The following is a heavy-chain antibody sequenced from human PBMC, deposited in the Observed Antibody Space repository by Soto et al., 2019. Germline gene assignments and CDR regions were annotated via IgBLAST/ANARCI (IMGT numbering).Heavy chain of an antibody. J-gene: IGHJ3*02. V-gene: IGHV4-34*01. CDR2: INHSGST. CDR1: GGSFSGYY. CDR3: ARGPIITMVRGVIKGIDI. D-gene: IGHD3-10*01. Sequence: QVQLQQWGAGLLKPSETLSLTCAVYGGSFSGYYWSWIRQPPGKGLEWIGEINHSGSTNYNPSLKSRVTISVDTAKNQFSRKLSSVTAADTAVYYCARGPIITMVRGVIKGIDIWGQGTMVTVSS.